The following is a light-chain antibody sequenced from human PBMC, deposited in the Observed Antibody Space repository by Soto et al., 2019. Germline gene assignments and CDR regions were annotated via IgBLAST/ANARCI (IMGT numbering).Light chain of an antibody. CDR3: LQYDHWPPT. Sequence: EMVMTQSPATLSVSPGERVTLSCRATQSVSSDLAWYQQRPGQAPRLLIYGASTRATGIAARFSGSGSGTVFTLTISSLGSADFAVYYCLQYDHWPPTFAQGTKREIK. J-gene: IGKJ2*01. CDR2: GAS. CDR1: QSVSSD. V-gene: IGKV3-15*01.